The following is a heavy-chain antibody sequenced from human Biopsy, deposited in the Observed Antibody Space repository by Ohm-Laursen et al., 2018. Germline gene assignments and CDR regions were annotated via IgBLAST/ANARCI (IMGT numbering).Heavy chain of an antibody. Sequence: LSLTCAASGFTFSNYAMSWVRQAPGKGLEWVSGISGSGGRTYYAESMKGRFTISRDNSKKTVYLQMKSLRAKDTAVYYCAKEVFSAVGTSGFDPWGQGTLVTVSS. CDR3: AKEVFSAVGTSGFDP. D-gene: IGHD1/OR15-1a*01. CDR2: ISGSGGRT. V-gene: IGHV3-23*01. CDR1: GFTFSNYA. J-gene: IGHJ5*02.